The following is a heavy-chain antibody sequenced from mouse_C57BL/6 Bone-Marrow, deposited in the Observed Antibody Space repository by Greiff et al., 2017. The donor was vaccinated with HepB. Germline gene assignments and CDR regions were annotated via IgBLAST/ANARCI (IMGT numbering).Heavy chain of an antibody. J-gene: IGHJ1*03. Sequence: EVKVVESGGGLVKPGGSLKLSCAASGFTFSDYGMHWVRQAPEKGLEWVAYISSGSSTIYYADTVKGRFTISRDNAKNTLFLQMTSLRSENTAMYYCERGYNGSRPYWYYDVWGTGTTVTVSS. D-gene: IGHD1-1*01. CDR3: ERGYNGSRPYWYYDV. V-gene: IGHV5-17*01. CDR1: GFTFSDYG. CDR2: ISSGSSTI.